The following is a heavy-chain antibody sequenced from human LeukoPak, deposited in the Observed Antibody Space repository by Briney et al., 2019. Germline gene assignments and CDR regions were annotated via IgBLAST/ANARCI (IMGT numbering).Heavy chain of an antibody. CDR2: IYTSGNT. V-gene: IGHV4-4*07. Sequence: PSETLSLTCTVSGASICSYYWGWIRQPAGKGLEWIGRIYTSGNTNYNPYLKSRVTMSLDTSKNQLSLKLSSVTAADTAVYYCTRDYDPIWGKRVIVTVSS. J-gene: IGHJ3*02. D-gene: IGHD5-12*01. CDR3: TRDYDPI. CDR1: GASICSYY.